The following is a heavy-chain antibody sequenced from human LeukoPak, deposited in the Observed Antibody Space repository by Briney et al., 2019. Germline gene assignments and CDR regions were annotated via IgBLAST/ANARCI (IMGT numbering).Heavy chain of an antibody. CDR1: GFTFSKYW. J-gene: IGHJ4*02. Sequence: PGGSLRLSCAASGFTFSKYWMFWVRQAPGTGLESVSRINTDGTVTTYADSVKGRFTVSRDNADNTMSLQMNSVRDEHTAVYYCATKQWLAPPPDSWGQGTPVTVSS. V-gene: IGHV3-74*01. D-gene: IGHD6-19*01. CDR3: ATKQWLAPPPDS. CDR2: INTDGTVT.